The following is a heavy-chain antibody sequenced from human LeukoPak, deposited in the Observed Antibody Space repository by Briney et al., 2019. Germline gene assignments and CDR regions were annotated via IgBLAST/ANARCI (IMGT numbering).Heavy chain of an antibody. CDR2: INSYGSIT. CDR3: ARDQRLLWFGELSRSWFDP. Sequence: GGSLRLSCAASGFTFSSYWMHWVRQAPGKGLVWVSRINSYGSITSYADSVKGRFTISRDNAKNTLYLQMNSLRAEDTAVYYCARDQRLLWFGELSRSWFDPWGQGTLVTVSS. CDR1: GFTFSSYW. D-gene: IGHD3-10*01. V-gene: IGHV3-74*01. J-gene: IGHJ5*02.